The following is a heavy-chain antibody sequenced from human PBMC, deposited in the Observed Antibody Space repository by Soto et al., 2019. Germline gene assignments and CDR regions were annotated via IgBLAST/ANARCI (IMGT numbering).Heavy chain of an antibody. CDR2: ISWNSGSK. Sequence: EVQLVESGGGLVQPGRSLRLYCAASGFTVDDYAMHWVRQAPGKGLEWVSGISWNSGSKGYSDSVKGRFTISRDNAKTSLYLQMNSLRAEDTAFYCCAKWYYYDTSGHIDYWGQGSLVTVSS. CDR1: GFTVDDYA. D-gene: IGHD3-22*01. V-gene: IGHV3-9*01. J-gene: IGHJ4*02. CDR3: AKWYYYDTSGHIDY.